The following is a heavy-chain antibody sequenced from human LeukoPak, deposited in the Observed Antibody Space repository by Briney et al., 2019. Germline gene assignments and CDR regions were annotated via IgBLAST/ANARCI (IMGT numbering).Heavy chain of an antibody. CDR3: ARARENRQWLTT. CDR2: INPNSGGT. D-gene: IGHD6-19*01. Sequence: ASVKVSCKASGYTFTGYYMRWVRQAPGQGLEWMGWINPNSGGTNYAQKFQGRVTMTRDTSISTAYMELSRLRSDDTAVYYCARARENRQWLTTWGQGTLVTVSS. J-gene: IGHJ4*02. CDR1: GYTFTGYY. V-gene: IGHV1-2*02.